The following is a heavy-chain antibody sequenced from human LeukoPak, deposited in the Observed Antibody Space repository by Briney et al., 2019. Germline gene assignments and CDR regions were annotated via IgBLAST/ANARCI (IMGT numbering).Heavy chain of an antibody. D-gene: IGHD3-10*02. CDR2: ISCSGSTI. CDR1: GFTFSSYE. CDR3: AELGITMIGGV. J-gene: IGHJ6*04. V-gene: IGHV3-48*03. Sequence: GGSLRLSCAASGFTFSSYEMNWVRQAPGKGLEWVSYISCSGSTIYYADSVKGRFTISRDNAKNSLYLQMNSLRAEDTAVYYCAELGITMIGGVWGKGTTVTISS.